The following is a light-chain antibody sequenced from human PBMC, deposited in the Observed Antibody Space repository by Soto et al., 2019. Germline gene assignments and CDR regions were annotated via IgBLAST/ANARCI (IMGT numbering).Light chain of an antibody. V-gene: IGKV3-15*01. CDR3: QQYNNWPPGKYT. Sequence: EIMMTQSPATLSVSPGERATLSCRASQSVSSNLAWYQQKPGQAPRLLIYGASTRATGIPARFSGSGSGTEFTLTISSLQSEDFAVYYCQQYNNWPPGKYTFGQGTKLPIK. CDR1: QSVSSN. J-gene: IGKJ2*01. CDR2: GAS.